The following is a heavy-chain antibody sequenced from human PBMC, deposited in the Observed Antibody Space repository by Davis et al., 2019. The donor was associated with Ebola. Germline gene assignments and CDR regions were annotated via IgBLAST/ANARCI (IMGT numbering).Heavy chain of an antibody. CDR2: INSDGSST. V-gene: IGHV3-74*01. J-gene: IGHJ4*02. CDR3: ARDGGIAAAGHFDY. CDR1: GFTFSSYW. D-gene: IGHD6-13*01. Sequence: GESLKISCAASGFTFSSYWMHWVRQAPGKGLVWVSRINSDGSSTSYADSVKGRFTISRDNAKNTLYLQMNSLRAEDTAVYYCARDGGIAAAGHFDYWGQGTLVTVSS.